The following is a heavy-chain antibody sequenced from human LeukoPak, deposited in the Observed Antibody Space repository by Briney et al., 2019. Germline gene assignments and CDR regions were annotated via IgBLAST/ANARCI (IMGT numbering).Heavy chain of an antibody. J-gene: IGHJ4*02. D-gene: IGHD4-23*01. CDR2: IIPNSGGS. Sequence: ASVKVSCKASGFTFTGYYMNWVRQAPGQGLEWMGWIIPNSGGSNYAEKFQGRVTMTRDTSISTAYMELSRLTSDDTAVYYCARGVYGGNEVDCWGQGTLVTVSS. CDR3: ARGVYGGNEVDC. CDR1: GFTFTGYY. V-gene: IGHV1-2*02.